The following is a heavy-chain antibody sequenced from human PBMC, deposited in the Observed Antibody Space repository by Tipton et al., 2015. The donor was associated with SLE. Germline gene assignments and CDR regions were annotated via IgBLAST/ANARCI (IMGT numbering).Heavy chain of an antibody. V-gene: IGHV4-61*09. CDR1: GGSISSGVYY. CDR2: IYTSGST. CDR3: ARDSEGYYASDV. J-gene: IGHJ6*02. Sequence: LRLSCTVSGGSISSGVYYWTWIRQHPGKGLEWIGYIYTSGSTNYNPSLKSRVTISVDTSKNQFSLKLSSVTAADTAVYYCARDSEGYYASDVWGQGTTVTVSS. D-gene: IGHD3-10*01.